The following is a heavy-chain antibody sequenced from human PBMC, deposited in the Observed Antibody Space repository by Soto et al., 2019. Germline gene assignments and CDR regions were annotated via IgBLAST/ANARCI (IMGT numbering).Heavy chain of an antibody. Sequence: QVQLVQSGAEVKKPGASVKVSCKASGYTFTNYGISWVRQAPGQGLEWMGWISAYNGNTNHAQKLQGRVTMTTDTSTSTAYMELRSLISDDTAVYYCARGVGSGSYYNQYNWFDPWGQGTLVTVSS. J-gene: IGHJ5*02. V-gene: IGHV1-18*01. D-gene: IGHD3-10*01. CDR2: ISAYNGNT. CDR1: GYTFTNYG. CDR3: ARGVGSGSYYNQYNWFDP.